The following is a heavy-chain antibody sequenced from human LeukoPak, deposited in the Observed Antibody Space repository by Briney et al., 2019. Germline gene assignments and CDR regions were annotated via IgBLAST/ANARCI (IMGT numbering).Heavy chain of an antibody. V-gene: IGHV4-4*07. Sequence: SETLSLTCTVSGGSISSYYWSWIRQPAGKGLEWIGRIYTSGSTNYNPSLKSRVTISVDTSKNQFSLKLSSVTAADTAVYYCAREKKDYYDSSGSRTIDYWGQGTLVTVSS. CDR1: GGSISSYY. D-gene: IGHD3-22*01. CDR3: AREKKDYYDSSGSRTIDY. CDR2: IYTSGST. J-gene: IGHJ4*02.